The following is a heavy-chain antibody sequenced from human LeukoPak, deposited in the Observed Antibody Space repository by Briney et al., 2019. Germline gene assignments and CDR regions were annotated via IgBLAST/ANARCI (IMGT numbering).Heavy chain of an antibody. CDR2: ISSSSSYI. CDR1: GFTFSSYS. D-gene: IGHD6-13*01. J-gene: IGHJ4*02. V-gene: IGHV3-21*01. CDR3: ARVEGIAAAGIDY. Sequence: GGSLRLSCAASGFTFSSYSMNWVRQAPGKGLEWVSSISSSSSYIYYADSVKGRFTISRDNAKNSLYLQMNSPRAEDTAVYYCARVEGIAAAGIDYWGQGTLVTVSS.